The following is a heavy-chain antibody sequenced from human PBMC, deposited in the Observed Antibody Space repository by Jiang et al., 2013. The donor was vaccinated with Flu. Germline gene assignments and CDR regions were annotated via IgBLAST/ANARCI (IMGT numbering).Heavy chain of an antibody. V-gene: IGHV5-51*01. CDR2: IYPGDSDT. CDR1: GYSFTSYW. J-gene: IGHJ4*02. D-gene: IGHD3-22*01. CDR3: ARLRRGVYDSSGYFNY. Sequence: ISCKGSGYSFTSYWIGWVRQMPGKGLEWMGIIYPGDSDTRYSPSFQGQVTISADKSISTAYLQWSSLKASDTAMYYCARLRRGVYDSSGYFNYWGQGTLVTVSS.